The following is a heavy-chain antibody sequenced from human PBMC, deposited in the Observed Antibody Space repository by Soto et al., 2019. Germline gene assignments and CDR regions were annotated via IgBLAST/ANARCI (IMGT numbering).Heavy chain of an antibody. Sequence: PGESLKISCKGSGYRFSSYWIAWVRQMPGKGLEWMGIIYPGDSDTRCSPSFEGQVTISADKSNSTAYLQWSSLKASDTAMYYCARQGSNGAYYYYGMDVWGQGTTVTVSS. CDR3: ARQGSNGAYYYYGMDV. V-gene: IGHV5-51*01. D-gene: IGHD3-16*01. CDR1: GYRFSSYW. CDR2: IYPGDSDT. J-gene: IGHJ6*02.